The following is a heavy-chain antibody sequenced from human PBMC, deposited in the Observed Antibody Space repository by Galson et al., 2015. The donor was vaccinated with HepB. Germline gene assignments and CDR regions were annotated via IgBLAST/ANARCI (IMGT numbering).Heavy chain of an antibody. CDR3: ARGLAAADPEGNYYYYGMDV. CDR1: GGSFSGYY. V-gene: IGHV4-34*01. CDR2: INHSGST. D-gene: IGHD6-13*01. J-gene: IGHJ6*02. Sequence: ETLSLTCAVYGGSFSGYYWSWIRQPPGKGLEWIGEINHSGSTNYNPSLKSRVTISVDTSKNQFSLKLSSVTAADTAVYYCARGLAAADPEGNYYYYGMDVWGQGTTVTVSS.